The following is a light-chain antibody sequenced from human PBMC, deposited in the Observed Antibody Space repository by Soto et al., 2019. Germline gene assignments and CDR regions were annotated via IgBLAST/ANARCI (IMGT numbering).Light chain of an antibody. Sequence: EIVLTQSPGTLSLSPGERATLSCRASQSVSSSYLAWYQQKPGQAPRLLIYGASSRATRIPDRFSGSGSGTDFTLTISRLEPEDFAVYYCQQYDSSPPYTFGQGTKLEIK. CDR1: QSVSSSY. J-gene: IGKJ2*01. CDR3: QQYDSSPPYT. CDR2: GAS. V-gene: IGKV3-20*01.